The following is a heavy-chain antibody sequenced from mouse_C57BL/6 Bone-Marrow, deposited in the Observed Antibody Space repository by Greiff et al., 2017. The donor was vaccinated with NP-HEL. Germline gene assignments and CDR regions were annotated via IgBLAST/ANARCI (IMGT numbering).Heavy chain of an antibody. CDR3: ATVGADC. J-gene: IGHJ2*01. CDR1: GYTFTSYW. V-gene: IGHV1-55*01. Sequence: VQLQQPGAELVKPGASVKMSCKASGYTFTSYWITWVKQRPGQGLEWIGAIYPGSGSTTYNEKFKSKATLTVDTSSSTAYMQLSSLTSEDSAVYYCATVGADCWGRGTALPVSA. CDR2: IYPGSGST.